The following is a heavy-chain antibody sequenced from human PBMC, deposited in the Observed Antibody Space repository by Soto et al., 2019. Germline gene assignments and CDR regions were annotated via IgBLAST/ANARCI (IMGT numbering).Heavy chain of an antibody. Sequence: SETLSLTCTVSGGSISSSSYYWGWIRQPPGKGLEWIGSIYYSGSTYYNPSLKSRVTISVETSKNQFSLKLASLTAAETAVYYCARHSDGYSGYDYYYYYYYMDVWGKGTTVTVSS. CDR3: ARHSDGYSGYDYYYYYYYMDV. D-gene: IGHD5-12*01. CDR2: IYYSGST. V-gene: IGHV4-39*01. CDR1: GGSISSSSYY. J-gene: IGHJ6*03.